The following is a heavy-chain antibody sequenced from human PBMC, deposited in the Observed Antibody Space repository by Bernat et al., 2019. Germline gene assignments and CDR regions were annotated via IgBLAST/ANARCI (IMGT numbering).Heavy chain of an antibody. CDR1: GFTFSSYE. CDR3: ASGGSVWATKFDY. V-gene: IGHV3-48*03. J-gene: IGHJ4*02. CDR2: ISSSGSTI. D-gene: IGHD3-16*01. Sequence: EVQLVESGGGLVQPGGSLRLSCAASGFTFSSYEMNWVRQAPGKGLEWVSYISSSGSTIYYADSVKGRFTISRDNAKNSLYLQMNSLRAEDTAVSYCASGGSVWATKFDYWGQEPLVTASS.